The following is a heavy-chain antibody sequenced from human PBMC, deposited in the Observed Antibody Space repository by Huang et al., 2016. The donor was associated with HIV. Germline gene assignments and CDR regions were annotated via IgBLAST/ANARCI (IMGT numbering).Heavy chain of an antibody. CDR1: GGTFSSNA. Sequence: QVQLVQSGAEVKKPGSSVKVSCKASGGTFSSNAISWVRQAPGQGLEWMGVIIPIFGTANYAQKFQGRVTITADESTSTAYVELRRLRSEDTAMYYCARGPNDSSGYYDFWGQGTLVTVSS. V-gene: IGHV1-69*13. D-gene: IGHD3-22*01. CDR2: IIPIFGTA. J-gene: IGHJ4*02. CDR3: ARGPNDSSGYYDF.